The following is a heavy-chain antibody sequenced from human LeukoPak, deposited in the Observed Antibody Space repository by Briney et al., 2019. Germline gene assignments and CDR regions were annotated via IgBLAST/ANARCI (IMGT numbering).Heavy chain of an antibody. Sequence: PGGSLRLSCAASGFTFSSYDMHWVRQATGKGLEWVSAIGTAGDTYYPGSVKGRFTISRENAKNSLYLQMNSLRAGDTAVYYCARGVGWYAVDYWGQGTLVTVSS. D-gene: IGHD6-19*01. J-gene: IGHJ4*02. V-gene: IGHV3-13*01. CDR2: IGTAGDT. CDR1: GFTFSSYD. CDR3: ARGVGWYAVDY.